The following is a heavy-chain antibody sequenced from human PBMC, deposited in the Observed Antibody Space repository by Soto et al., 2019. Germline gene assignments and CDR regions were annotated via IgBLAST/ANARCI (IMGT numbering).Heavy chain of an antibody. CDR1: GFTFSSYG. V-gene: IGHV3-30*03. CDR3: ARNPRWLPDTGAGLDY. J-gene: IGHJ4*02. CDR2: ISYDGSNK. D-gene: IGHD5-12*01. Sequence: QVQLVESGGGVVQPGRSLRLSCAASGFTFSSYGMHWVRQAPGKGLEWVAVISYDGSNKYYADSVKGRFTISRDNSKNTLYLQMNSLRAEDTAVYYCARNPRWLPDTGAGLDYWGQGTLVTVSS.